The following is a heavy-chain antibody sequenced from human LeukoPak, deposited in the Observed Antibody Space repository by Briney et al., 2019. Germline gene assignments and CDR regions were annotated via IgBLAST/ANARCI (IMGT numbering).Heavy chain of an antibody. V-gene: IGHV1-2*02. CDR3: ARGSDDFWSGYSPSY. J-gene: IGHJ4*02. CDR2: VNPNSGGT. CDR1: GYTFTGYY. Sequence: ASVKVSCNSSGYTFTGYYMHWVRQAPGQGLEWMGWVNPNSGGTHYAQKFQGRVTMTRDTSINTAYMELSRLRSDDTAIYYCARGSDDFWSGYSPSYWGQGTLVTVSS. D-gene: IGHD3-3*01.